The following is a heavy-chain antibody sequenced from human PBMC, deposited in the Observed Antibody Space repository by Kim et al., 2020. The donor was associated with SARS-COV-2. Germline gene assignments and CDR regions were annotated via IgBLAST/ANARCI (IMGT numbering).Heavy chain of an antibody. D-gene: IGHD3-10*01. CDR3: TTDYNNYGSGSDY. CDR1: GFTFSNAW. CDR2: IKSKTDGGTT. J-gene: IGHJ4*02. Sequence: GGSLRLSCAASGFTFSNAWMSWVRQAPGKGLVWVGRIKSKTDGGTTDYAAPVKGRFTISRDDSKNTLYLQMNSLKTEDTAVYYCTTDYNNYGSGSDYWGQGTLVTVSS. V-gene: IGHV3-15*01.